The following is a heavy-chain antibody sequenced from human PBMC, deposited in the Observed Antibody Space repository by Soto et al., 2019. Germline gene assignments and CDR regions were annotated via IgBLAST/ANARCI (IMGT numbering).Heavy chain of an antibody. J-gene: IGHJ4*02. CDR2: INHSGST. Sequence: PETLSLTCAVYGGSFSGYYWSWIRQPPGKGLEWIGEINHSGSTNYNPSLKSRVTISVDTSKNQFSLKLSSVTAADTAVYYCANVVVVAATPGYFDYWGQGTLVTVSS. CDR3: ANVVVVAATPGYFDY. CDR1: GGSFSGYY. D-gene: IGHD2-15*01. V-gene: IGHV4-34*01.